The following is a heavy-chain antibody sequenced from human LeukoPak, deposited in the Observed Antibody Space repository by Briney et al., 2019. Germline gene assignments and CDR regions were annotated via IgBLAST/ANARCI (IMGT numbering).Heavy chain of an antibody. CDR3: ARVPTVANNWFDP. CDR1: GYTFTSYG. J-gene: IGHJ5*02. CDR2: ISAYNGNT. V-gene: IGHV1-18*01. Sequence: GASVNVSCTASGYTFTSYGISWVRQAPGQGLEWMGWISAYNGNTNYAQKLQGRVTKTTDTSTSTAYMELRSLRSDDTAVYYCARVPTVANNWFDPWGQGTLVTVSS. D-gene: IGHD4-23*01.